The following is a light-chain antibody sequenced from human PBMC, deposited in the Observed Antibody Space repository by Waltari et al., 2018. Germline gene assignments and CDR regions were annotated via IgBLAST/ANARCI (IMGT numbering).Light chain of an antibody. V-gene: IGLV2-23*02. CDR3: CSYAGNSIYV. J-gene: IGLJ1*01. CDR1: TSDVGSYTL. Sequence: QSALTQPASVSGSPGQSITISCTGTTSDVGSYTLVSWYQHHPGKAPKLTIFEVSERPSGVPNRFSGSKSGNTASLTISGLQAEDEADYHCCSYAGNSIYVFGTGTRVTVL. CDR2: EVS.